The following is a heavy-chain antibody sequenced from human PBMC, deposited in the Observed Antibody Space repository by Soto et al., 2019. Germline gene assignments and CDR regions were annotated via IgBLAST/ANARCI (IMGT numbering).Heavy chain of an antibody. J-gene: IGHJ6*02. Sequence: ASVKVSCKASGYTFTSYYMHWVRQAPGQGLEWMGGFDPEDGETIYAQKFQGRVTMTEDTSTDTAYMELSSLRSEDTAVYYCYYYYYGMDVWGQGTTVTVSS. V-gene: IGHV1-24*01. CDR2: FDPEDGET. CDR1: GYTFTSYY. CDR3: YYYYYGMDV.